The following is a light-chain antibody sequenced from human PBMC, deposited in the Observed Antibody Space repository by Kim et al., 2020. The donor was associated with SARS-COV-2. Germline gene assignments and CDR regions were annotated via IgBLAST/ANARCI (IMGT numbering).Light chain of an antibody. CDR2: DSD. V-gene: IGKV3-11*01. J-gene: IGKJ4*01. Sequence: GPSAGRSRCGRPNVSVSFALAQDKPSHAPTLSIYDSDMRAAGIPDRFSCSGCGSDFALTISSRAPEDFASYYCQQRGSWPRALTFGGGTKVDIK. CDR3: QQRGSWPRALT. CDR1: PNVSVS.